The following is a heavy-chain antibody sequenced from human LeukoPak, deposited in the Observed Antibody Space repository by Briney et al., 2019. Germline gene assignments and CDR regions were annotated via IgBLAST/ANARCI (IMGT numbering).Heavy chain of an antibody. D-gene: IGHD3-3*01. J-gene: IGHJ6*02. V-gene: IGHV1-18*01. Sequence: ASVKVSCKASGYTFTSYGISWVRQAPGQGLEWMGWISAYNGNTNYAQKLRGRVTMTTDTSTSTAYMELRSLRSDDTAVYYCARESQRITIFGVPPEGMDVWGQGTTVTVSS. CDR3: ARESQRITIFGVPPEGMDV. CDR2: ISAYNGNT. CDR1: GYTFTSYG.